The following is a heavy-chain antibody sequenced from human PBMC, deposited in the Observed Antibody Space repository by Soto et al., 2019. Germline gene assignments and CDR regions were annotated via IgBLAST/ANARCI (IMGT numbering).Heavy chain of an antibody. V-gene: IGHV1-69*12. CDR3: AAARSRLPGYYYGMDV. CDR1: GGTFSSYA. D-gene: IGHD3-10*01. J-gene: IGHJ6*02. Sequence: QVQLVQSGAEVKKPGSSVKVSCKASGGTFSSYAISWVRQAPGQGLEWMGGIIPIFGTANYAQKFQGRVTITADESTSTAYMELSSLRSEETAVYYCAAARSRLPGYYYGMDVWGQGTTVTVSS. CDR2: IIPIFGTA.